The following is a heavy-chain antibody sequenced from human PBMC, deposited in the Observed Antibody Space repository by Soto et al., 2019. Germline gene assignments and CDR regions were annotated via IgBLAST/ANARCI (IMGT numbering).Heavy chain of an antibody. J-gene: IGHJ3*02. CDR1: GFSFRSYA. CDR2: ISYDGSQK. D-gene: IGHD2-15*01. CDR3: AKSFGAIAATAFDI. Sequence: QVQLVESGGGLVKPGGSLRLSCAASGFSFRSYAVHWVRQAPGKGLEWVAVISYDGSQKYYADSVKGRFTISRDNSKNTLYLQMNSLRTEDTTVYYCAKSFGAIAATAFDIWGQGTMVTVSS. V-gene: IGHV3-30*18.